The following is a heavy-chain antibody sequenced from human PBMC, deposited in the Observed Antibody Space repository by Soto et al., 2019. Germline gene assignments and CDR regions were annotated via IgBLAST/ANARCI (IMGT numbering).Heavy chain of an antibody. V-gene: IGHV1-2*02. J-gene: IGHJ5*02. CDR2: IHPNSGGT. CDR3: AQLYNWFDP. Sequence: QVQLVQSGAEVKKPGASVKVSCKASGYTFTGYYXXXXXQAXGQRLEWMRWIHPNSGGTNYAQKFQGRVTMTRDTSISTAYMELSRLRSDDTAVYYCAQLYNWFDPWGQGTLVTVSS. CDR1: GYTFTGYY.